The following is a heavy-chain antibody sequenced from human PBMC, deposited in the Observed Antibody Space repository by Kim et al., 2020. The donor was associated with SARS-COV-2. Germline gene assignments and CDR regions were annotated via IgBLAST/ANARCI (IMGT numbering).Heavy chain of an antibody. CDR1: GFTFSSYA. V-gene: IGHV3-30-3*01. CDR2: ISYDGSNK. CDR3: ARDCGIAARDYMDV. Sequence: GGSLRLSCAASGFTFSSYAMHWVRQAPGKGLEWVAVISYDGSNKYYADSVKGRFTISRDNSKNTLYLQMNSLRAEDTAVYYCARDCGIAARDYMDVWGKG. J-gene: IGHJ6*03. D-gene: IGHD6-6*01.